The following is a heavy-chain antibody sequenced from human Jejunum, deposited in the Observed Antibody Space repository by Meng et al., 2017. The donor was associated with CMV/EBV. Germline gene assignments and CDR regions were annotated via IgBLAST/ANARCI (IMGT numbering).Heavy chain of an antibody. CDR3: ANTVVIIPY. J-gene: IGHJ4*02. V-gene: IGHV3-21*01. CDR2: ISSSSSYI. CDR1: GFTFSSYS. D-gene: IGHD3-3*01. Sequence: SCAASGFTFSSYSMNWVRQAPGKGLEWVSSISSSSSYIYYADSVKGRLTISRDNAKNSLYLQMNSLRAEDTAVYYCANTVVIIPYWGQGTLVTVSS.